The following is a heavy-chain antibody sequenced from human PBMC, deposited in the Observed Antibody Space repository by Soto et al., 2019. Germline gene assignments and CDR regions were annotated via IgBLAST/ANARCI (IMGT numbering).Heavy chain of an antibody. J-gene: IGHJ5*02. V-gene: IGHV4-4*02. CDR2: IYHSGST. Sequence: SETLSLICAVSGGSISSSNWWSWVRQPPGKGLEWIGEIYHSGSTNYNPSLKSRVTISVDKSKNQFSLKLSSVTAADTAVYYCARDYMVRGVMRWFDPWGQGTLVTVSS. CDR3: ARDYMVRGVMRWFDP. D-gene: IGHD3-10*01. CDR1: GGSISSSNW.